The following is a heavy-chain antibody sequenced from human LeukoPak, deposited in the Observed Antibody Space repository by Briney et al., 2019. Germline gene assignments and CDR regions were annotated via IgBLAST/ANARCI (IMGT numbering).Heavy chain of an antibody. D-gene: IGHD3-3*02. CDR3: ARDSALAY. Sequence: GGSLRLSCAASGFTFSDYYMDWVRQAPGKGLEWVGRTRSRGHNYATEYAASVKGRVTISRDNSKSSLYLQLNSLRTEDTAVYFCARDSALAYWGLGTLVTVSS. CDR1: GFTFSDYY. J-gene: IGHJ4*02. V-gene: IGHV3-72*01. CDR2: TRSRGHNYAT.